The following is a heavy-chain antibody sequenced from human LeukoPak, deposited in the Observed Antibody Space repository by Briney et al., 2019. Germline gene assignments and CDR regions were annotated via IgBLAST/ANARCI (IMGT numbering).Heavy chain of an antibody. Sequence: GGSLRLSWAAAAFTFSSYVMQWVRQAPGKGLEWVAVISYDGSQKYYADSVKGRFTISRDNSNDTVYLQMNSLTAEDTAVYYCAKPVYSRGWYASTFDCWGQGTLVTVSS. CDR1: AFTFSSYV. D-gene: IGHD6-19*01. J-gene: IGHJ4*02. V-gene: IGHV3-30*18. CDR2: ISYDGSQK. CDR3: AKPVYSRGWYASTFDC.